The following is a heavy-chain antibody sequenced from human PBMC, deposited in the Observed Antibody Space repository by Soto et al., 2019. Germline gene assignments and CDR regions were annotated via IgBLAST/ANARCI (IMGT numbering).Heavy chain of an antibody. Sequence: SETLSLTCTVSAASFSKYYWSWIRQPPGKGLEWIGYIYFNGNTNYNPSLKRRVTILIDTSKKQISLNLTSVTDADTAVYYCASVTFGGVVLAHWGQGTLVTVSS. CDR1: AASFSKYY. J-gene: IGHJ4*02. V-gene: IGHV4-59*01. CDR2: IYFNGNT. CDR3: ASVTFGGVVLAH. D-gene: IGHD3-16*01.